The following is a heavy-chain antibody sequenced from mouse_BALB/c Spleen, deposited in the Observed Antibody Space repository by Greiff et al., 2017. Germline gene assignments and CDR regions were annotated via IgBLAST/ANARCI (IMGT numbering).Heavy chain of an antibody. CDR1: GFSLTSYG. Sequence: VQRVESGPGLVAPSQSLSITCTVSGFSLTSYGVHWVRQPPGKGLEWLGVIWAGGSTNYNSALMSRLSISKDNSKSQVFLKMNSLQTDDTAMYYCARDLGYYGSSPMDYWGQGTSVTVSS. J-gene: IGHJ4*01. CDR2: IWAGGST. D-gene: IGHD1-1*01. CDR3: ARDLGYYGSSPMDY. V-gene: IGHV2-9*02.